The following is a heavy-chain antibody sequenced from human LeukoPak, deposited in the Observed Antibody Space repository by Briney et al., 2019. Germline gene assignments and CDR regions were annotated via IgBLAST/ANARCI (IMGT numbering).Heavy chain of an antibody. CDR3: ARVRLGGRDY. V-gene: IGHV3-33*01. Sequence: PGGSLRLSCAASRFTFSSYGMHSVPHAPDDRLECVEVIWYDGNNKYYADSVKCRFTISRDNSKNTLYVQMNSLRAEGTAVYYCARVRLGGRDYWGQGTVVSVSS. J-gene: IGHJ4*02. CDR1: RFTFSSYG. D-gene: IGHD4-11*01. CDR2: IWYDGNNK.